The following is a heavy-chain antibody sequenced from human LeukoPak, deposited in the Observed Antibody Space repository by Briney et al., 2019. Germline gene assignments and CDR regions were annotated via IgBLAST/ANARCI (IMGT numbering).Heavy chain of an antibody. J-gene: IGHJ6*03. V-gene: IGHV4-39*07. CDR2: IYYSGST. D-gene: IGHD3-16*01. CDR1: GGSISSSSYY. Sequence: SETLSLTCTVSGGSISSSSYYWGWIRQPPGKGLEWIGSIYYSGSTYYNPSLKSRVTISLDTSKNQFSLKLSSVTAADTAVYYCARDGAHKNHYYSYYYMDVWGKGTTVTISS. CDR3: ARDGAHKNHYYSYYYMDV.